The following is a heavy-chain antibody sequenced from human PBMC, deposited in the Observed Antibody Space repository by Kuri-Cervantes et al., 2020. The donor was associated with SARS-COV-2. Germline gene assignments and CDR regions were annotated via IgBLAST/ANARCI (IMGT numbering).Heavy chain of an antibody. J-gene: IGHJ4*02. Sequence: GESLKISCVASGFTFSSYWMHWVRQAPGKGLVWVSRLTNDGSDAIFADSVKGRFTISRDNAKNMLYLYMNSLRADDTAVYYCARSIIAVAGFGGRDYWGQGTLVTVSS. CDR3: ARSIIAVAGFGGRDY. CDR1: GFTFSSYW. D-gene: IGHD6-19*01. CDR2: LTNDGSDA. V-gene: IGHV3-74*01.